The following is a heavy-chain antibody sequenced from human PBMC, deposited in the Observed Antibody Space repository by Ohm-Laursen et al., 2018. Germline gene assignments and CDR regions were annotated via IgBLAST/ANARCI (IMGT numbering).Heavy chain of an antibody. D-gene: IGHD1-26*01. CDR1: GGSITSHSWNY. V-gene: IGHV4-4*07. J-gene: IGHJ4*02. Sequence: GTLSLTCTVSGGSITSHSWNYWSWIRQPAGKGLEWLGRVSNRGTTSYNPSLKSRVTMSLDTSNNHFSLTLKSVTAADTAVYYCARDSLLGFSDLWGQGALVTVSS. CDR2: VSNRGTT. CDR3: ARDSLLGFSDL.